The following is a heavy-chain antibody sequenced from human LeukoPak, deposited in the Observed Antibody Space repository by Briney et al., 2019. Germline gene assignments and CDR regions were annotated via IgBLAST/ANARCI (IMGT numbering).Heavy chain of an antibody. D-gene: IGHD6-13*01. J-gene: IGHJ3*02. CDR1: GFTFSNYN. V-gene: IGHV3-30*18. CDR2: ISYDGSNK. Sequence: GGSLRLSCAASGFTFSNYNMNWVRQAPGKGLEWVAVISYDGSNKYYADSVKGRFTISRDNSKNTLYLQMNSLRAEDTAVYYCAKDRDSSSWGAAFDIWGQGTMVTVSS. CDR3: AKDRDSSSWGAAFDI.